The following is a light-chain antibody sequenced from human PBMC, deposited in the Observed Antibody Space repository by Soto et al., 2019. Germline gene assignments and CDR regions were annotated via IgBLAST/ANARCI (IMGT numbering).Light chain of an antibody. CDR2: DDF. CDR3: QVWDSSSDHWV. CDR1: NIGSKS. Sequence: SYELTQPPSVSVAPGQTAKITCGGTNIGSKSVHWYQQRPGQAPVLVVYDDFDRPSGIPERFSGSNSGNTATLTISRVEAGDEADYFCQVWDSSSDHWVFGGGTKLTVL. V-gene: IGLV3-21*02. J-gene: IGLJ3*02.